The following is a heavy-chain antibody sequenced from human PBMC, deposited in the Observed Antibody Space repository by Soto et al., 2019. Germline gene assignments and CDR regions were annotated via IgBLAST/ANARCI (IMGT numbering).Heavy chain of an antibody. CDR1: GFSLNNGGEG. CDR2: IYWDDDK. D-gene: IGHD1-26*01. Sequence: QITLKESGPTLVKPTQILTLTCTFSGFSLNNGGEGVAWIRQPPGKALEWLAFIYWDDDKFYSPSLQTRLTITKDTTKNQVVLTMPNMEPVATATYYCAHRVMKRWDFDLWGQGVLVTVSS. J-gene: IGHJ5*02. V-gene: IGHV2-5*02. CDR3: AHRVMKRWDFDL.